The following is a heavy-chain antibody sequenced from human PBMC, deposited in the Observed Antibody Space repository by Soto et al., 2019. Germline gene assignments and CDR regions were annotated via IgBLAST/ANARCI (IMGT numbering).Heavy chain of an antibody. CDR2: ISYDGSNK. J-gene: IGHJ5*02. CDR1: GFTFSSYG. Sequence: GGSLRLSCAASGFTFSSYGMHWVRQAPGKGLEWVAVISYDGSNKYYADSVKGRFTISRDDAKNSLFLQMNSLSVEDTAVYYCARDLLAGQQLVIPWFHPWGQGTLVTVSS. D-gene: IGHD1-26*01. CDR3: ARDLLAGQQLVIPWFHP. V-gene: IGHV3-30*03.